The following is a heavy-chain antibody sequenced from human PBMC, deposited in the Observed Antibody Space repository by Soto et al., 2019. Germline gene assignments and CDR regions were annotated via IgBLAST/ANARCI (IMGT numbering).Heavy chain of an antibody. Sequence: SETLSLTCTVSGGSISSYYWSWIRQPPGKGLEWIGYIYYSGSTNYNPSLKSRVTISVDTSKNQFSLKLSSVTAADTAVYYCARVGVAYGDYPEAFDIWGQGTMVTVSS. D-gene: IGHD4-17*01. V-gene: IGHV4-59*01. J-gene: IGHJ3*02. CDR3: ARVGVAYGDYPEAFDI. CDR1: GGSISSYY. CDR2: IYYSGST.